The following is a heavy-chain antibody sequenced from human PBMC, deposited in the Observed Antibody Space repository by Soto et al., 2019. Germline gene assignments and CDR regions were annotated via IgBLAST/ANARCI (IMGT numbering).Heavy chain of an antibody. CDR1: GFTFSSYG. V-gene: IGHV3-30*18. CDR2: TSYDGSNK. J-gene: IGHJ6*02. Sequence: SLRLSCAASGFTFSSYGMHWVRQAPGKGLEWVAVTSYDGSNKYYADSVKGRFTISRDNSKNTLYLQMNSLRAEDTAVYYCAKGDGFDWSMDVWGQGTTVTV. CDR3: AKGDGFDWSMDV. D-gene: IGHD3-9*01.